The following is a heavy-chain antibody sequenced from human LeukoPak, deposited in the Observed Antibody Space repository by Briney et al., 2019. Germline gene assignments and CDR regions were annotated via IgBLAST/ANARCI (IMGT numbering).Heavy chain of an antibody. J-gene: IGHJ6*02. D-gene: IGHD6-19*01. CDR1: GASISSSNW. V-gene: IGHV4-4*02. CDR3: ARVSSGKYYYGMDV. Sequence: SGTLSLTCAVSGASISSSNWWNWVRQPPGKGLEWIGYIYYSGSTNYNPSLKSRVTISVDTSKNQFSLKLSSVTAADTAVYYCARVSSGKYYYGMDVWGQGTTVTVSS. CDR2: IYYSGST.